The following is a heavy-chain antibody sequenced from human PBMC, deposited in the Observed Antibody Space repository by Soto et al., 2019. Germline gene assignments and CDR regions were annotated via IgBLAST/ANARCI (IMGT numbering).Heavy chain of an antibody. Sequence: PSETLSLTCTVSGGSISSGDYYWSWILHPPGKGLEWIGYIYYSVSTYYNPSLKSRVTISVDTSKNQFSLKLSSVTAADTAVYYCAIIAAAGTLDVWGKRSTVTVSS. V-gene: IGHV4-30-4*01. CDR2: IYYSVST. D-gene: IGHD6-13*01. CDR3: AIIAAAGTLDV. J-gene: IGHJ6*04. CDR1: GGSISSGDYY.